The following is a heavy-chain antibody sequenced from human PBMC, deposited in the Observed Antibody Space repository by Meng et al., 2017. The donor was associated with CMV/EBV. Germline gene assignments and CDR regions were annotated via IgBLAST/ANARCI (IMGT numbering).Heavy chain of an antibody. CDR3: ARGSRRLPRFNWFDP. Sequence: QVQLQRWVPGLCKRSETLSLTWSVYGGSFGGYHWSWSRQSPGKGLEWIGEINHSGSTNYNPSLKCRVTISVDTSKYQFSLKLSSVTAADTAVYYCARGSRRLPRFNWFDPWGQGTLVTVSS. CDR1: GGSFGGYH. D-gene: IGHD3-3*01. CDR2: INHSGST. J-gene: IGHJ5*02. V-gene: IGHV4-34*01.